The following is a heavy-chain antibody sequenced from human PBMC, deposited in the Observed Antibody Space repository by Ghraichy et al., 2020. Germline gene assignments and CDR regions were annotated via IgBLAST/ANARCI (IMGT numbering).Heavy chain of an antibody. Sequence: GGSLRLSCAASGFTFSSYGMHWVRQAPGKGLEWVAFIRYDGSNKYYADSVKGRFTISRDSSKNTLYLQMNSLRAEDTAVYYCAKSMAAAGSNFDYWGQGTLVTVSS. CDR3: AKSMAAAGSNFDY. CDR2: IRYDGSNK. CDR1: GFTFSSYG. J-gene: IGHJ4*02. D-gene: IGHD6-13*01. V-gene: IGHV3-30*02.